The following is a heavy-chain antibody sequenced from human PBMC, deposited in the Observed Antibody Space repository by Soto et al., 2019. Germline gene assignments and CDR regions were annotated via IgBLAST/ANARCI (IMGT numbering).Heavy chain of an antibody. V-gene: IGHV1-69*13. Sequence: SVKVSCKASGGTFSSYAVSWVRQAPGQGLEWMGGIIPIFGTPNSAQKFQGRVTITADESTSTAYMELSSLRSEDTAVYFCAREYNWNDVRYGMDVWGQGTTVTVSS. CDR1: GGTFSSYA. D-gene: IGHD1-20*01. J-gene: IGHJ6*02. CDR2: IIPIFGTP. CDR3: AREYNWNDVRYGMDV.